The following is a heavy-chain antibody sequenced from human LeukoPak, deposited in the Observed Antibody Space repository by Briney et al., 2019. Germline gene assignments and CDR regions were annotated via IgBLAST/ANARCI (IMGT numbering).Heavy chain of an antibody. J-gene: IGHJ5*02. V-gene: IGHV4-59*11. Sequence: SETLSLTCTVSGGSMSGLHWSWIRQPPGKGLEWIGYISSSGNTNYNPSLKSRVTISIETSKNQFSLNLNSMTAADTAIYYCAKGDGYNPSWGEGTLVTVSS. CDR3: AKGDGYNPS. D-gene: IGHD5-24*01. CDR1: GGSMSGLH. CDR2: ISSSGNT.